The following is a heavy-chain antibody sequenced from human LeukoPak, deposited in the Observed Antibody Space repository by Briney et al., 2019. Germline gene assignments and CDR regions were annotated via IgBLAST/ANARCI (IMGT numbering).Heavy chain of an antibody. V-gene: IGHV3-21*01. CDR1: GFTFNSYR. J-gene: IGHJ4*02. D-gene: IGHD5-24*01. CDR3: ARDWDGYNYRFDY. Sequence: GGSLRLSCAASGFTFNSYRMNWVRQAPGKGLEWVSSISSSSTYVYYADSVKGRFTVSRDNAKNSLYLQMNSLRAEDTAVYYCARDWDGYNYRFDYWGQGTLVTVSS. CDR2: ISSSSTYV.